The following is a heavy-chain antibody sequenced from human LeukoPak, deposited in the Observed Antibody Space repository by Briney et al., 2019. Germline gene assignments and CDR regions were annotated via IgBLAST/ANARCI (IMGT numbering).Heavy chain of an antibody. CDR2: IDGAGART. J-gene: IGHJ3*02. V-gene: IGHV3-74*01. Sequence: GGSPRLSCAASGFIFSNYYMHWVRQAPGKGLVWVSHIDGAGARTDYADSVKGRFTISRDNAKNTLFLQMNSLRAEDTAVYYCARGEHPYAFDSWGEGTLATVSS. CDR3: ARGEHPYAFDS. CDR1: GFIFSNYY.